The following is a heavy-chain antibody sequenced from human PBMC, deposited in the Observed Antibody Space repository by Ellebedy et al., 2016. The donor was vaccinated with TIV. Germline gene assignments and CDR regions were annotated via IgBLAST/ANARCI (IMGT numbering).Heavy chain of an antibody. CDR1: GGSVSSGSYF. V-gene: IGHV4-61*02. J-gene: IGHJ4*02. CDR3: ARGDVHYDILTGYLDS. Sequence: SETLSLTCTVSGGSVSSGSYFWSWIRQPAGKGLEWIGRIYTTGSTHYNPSLKGRVTVSVDTAKNQFSLKLISVTAADSGLYYCARGDVHYDILTGYLDSWGQGTLVTVAS. D-gene: IGHD3-9*01. CDR2: IYTTGST.